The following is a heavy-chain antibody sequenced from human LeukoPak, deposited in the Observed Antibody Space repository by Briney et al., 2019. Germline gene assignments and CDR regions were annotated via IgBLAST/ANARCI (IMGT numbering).Heavy chain of an antibody. V-gene: IGHV3-53*01. Sequence: PGGSLRLSCAASGFTVSSNYMGWVRQAPGKGLEWVSVIYSGGSTYYADSVKGRFTISRHNSKNTLYLQMNSLRAEDTAVYYCAKDLGRYRNNYFDYWGQGTLVTVSS. CDR2: IYSGGST. J-gene: IGHJ4*02. CDR3: AKDLGRYRNNYFDY. D-gene: IGHD1-26*01. CDR1: GFTVSSNY.